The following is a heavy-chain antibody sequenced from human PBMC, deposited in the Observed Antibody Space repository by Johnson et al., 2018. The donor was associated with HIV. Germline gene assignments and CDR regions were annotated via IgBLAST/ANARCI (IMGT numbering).Heavy chain of an antibody. J-gene: IGHJ3*02. V-gene: IGHV3-30*19. D-gene: IGHD3-16*01. CDR2: ISYDGTNK. CDR3: AKVGDSPDAFDI. CDR1: GFTFSSYG. Sequence: VQLVQSGGGVVQPGRSLRLSCAASGFTFSSYGMHWVRQAPGKGLEWVAVISYDGTNKYYADSVKGRFTISRDNSKNTLYLQMNSLRAEDTAVYYCAKVGDSPDAFDIWGQGTMVTVSS.